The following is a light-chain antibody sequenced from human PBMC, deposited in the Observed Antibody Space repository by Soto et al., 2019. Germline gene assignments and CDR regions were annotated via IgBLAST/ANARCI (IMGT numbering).Light chain of an antibody. V-gene: IGKV1-33*01. Sequence: DIQMTQSPSSLAASVGDTVTITCQASQDITNQLNWYQQKPGKAPNLLIYDASHLETGVPSRFSGCGSGTYFTHNLSSLQPDDIATYYGQKYDDVPQFGPGPQVDF. CDR3: QKYDDVPQ. CDR2: DAS. J-gene: IGKJ3*01. CDR1: QDITNQ.